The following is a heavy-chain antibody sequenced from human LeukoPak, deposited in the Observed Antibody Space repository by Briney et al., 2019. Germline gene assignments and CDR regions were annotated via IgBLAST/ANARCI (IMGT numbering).Heavy chain of an antibody. V-gene: IGHV1-18*01. CDR1: GYTFTSYG. CDR2: ISGYNGNT. Sequence: GASVKVSCKTSGYTFTSYGTSWVRQAPEQGPEWMGWISGYNGNTNYAQKFQDRVTMTTDTSTSTAYMELRSLRSDDTAVYYCARDRTRAAHEYWGQGTQVTVSS. D-gene: IGHD2-15*01. J-gene: IGHJ4*02. CDR3: ARDRTRAAHEY.